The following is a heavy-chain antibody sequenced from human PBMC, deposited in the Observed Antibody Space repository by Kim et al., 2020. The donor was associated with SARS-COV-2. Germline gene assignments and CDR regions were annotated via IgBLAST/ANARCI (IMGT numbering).Heavy chain of an antibody. Sequence: SETLSLTCTVSGGSISSYYWSWIRQPPGKGLEWIGYIYYSGSTNYNPSLKSRVTISVDTSKNQFSLKLSSVTAADTAVYYCARGSGSYYKWGFDYWGQGTLVTVSS. J-gene: IGHJ4*02. D-gene: IGHD3-10*01. CDR2: IYYSGST. CDR3: ARGSGSYYKWGFDY. V-gene: IGHV4-59*01. CDR1: GGSISSYY.